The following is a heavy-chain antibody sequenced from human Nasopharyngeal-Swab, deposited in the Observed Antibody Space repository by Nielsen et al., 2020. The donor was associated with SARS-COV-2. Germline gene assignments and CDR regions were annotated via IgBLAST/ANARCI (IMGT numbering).Heavy chain of an antibody. Sequence: GGSLRLSCAASGCTFSSYSMNWVRQAPGKGLEWVASISSSSSYIYYADSVKGRFTISRDNAKNSLYLQMNSLRAEDTAVYYCARDGDYSGWELTDYWGQGTLVTVSS. D-gene: IGHD1-26*01. V-gene: IGHV3-21*01. CDR3: ARDGDYSGWELTDY. J-gene: IGHJ4*02. CDR2: ISSSSSYI. CDR1: GCTFSSYS.